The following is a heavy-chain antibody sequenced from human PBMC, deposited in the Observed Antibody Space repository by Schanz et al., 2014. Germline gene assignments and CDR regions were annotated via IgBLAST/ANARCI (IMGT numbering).Heavy chain of an antibody. D-gene: IGHD2-2*01. CDR1: GYTFTSYG. CDR3: ARDRRRYCSTASCLHDNWFDP. J-gene: IGHJ5*02. CDR2: ISAQTGDT. Sequence: QVLQVQSGSELKKPGTSVKVSCKASGYTFTSYGINWVRQAPGQGLEWIGWISAQTGDTRYAQKMQGRVTMTTDTSTGTAYMELRSLRSDDTAVYYCARDRRRYCSTASCLHDNWFDPWGQGTLVIVSS. V-gene: IGHV1-18*01.